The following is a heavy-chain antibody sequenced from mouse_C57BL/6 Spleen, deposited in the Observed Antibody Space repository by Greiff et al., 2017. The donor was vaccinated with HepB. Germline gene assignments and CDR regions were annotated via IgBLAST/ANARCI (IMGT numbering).Heavy chain of an antibody. CDR2: IYPSDSET. CDR1: GYTFTSYW. D-gene: IGHD2-4*01. CDR3: ARGDDYDYAMDY. Sequence: QVQLKQSGAELVRPGSSVKLSCKASGYTFTSYWMDWVKQRPGQGLEWIGNIYPSDSETHYNQKFKDKATLTVDKSSSTAYMQLSSLTSEDSAVYYCARGDDYDYAMDYWGQGTSVTVSS. J-gene: IGHJ4*01. V-gene: IGHV1-61*01.